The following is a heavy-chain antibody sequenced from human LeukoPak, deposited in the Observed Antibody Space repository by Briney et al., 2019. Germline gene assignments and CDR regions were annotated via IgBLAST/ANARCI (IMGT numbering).Heavy chain of an antibody. D-gene: IGHD2-2*02. Sequence: ASVKVSCQASGGTFSSYAISWVRQAPGQGLEWMGGIIPIFGTANYAQKFQGRVTITADESTSTAYMELSSLRSEDTAVYYCARMDIVVVPAAIPYYYGMDVWGQGTTVTVSS. J-gene: IGHJ6*02. CDR2: IIPIFGTA. V-gene: IGHV1-69*13. CDR1: GGTFSSYA. CDR3: ARMDIVVVPAAIPYYYGMDV.